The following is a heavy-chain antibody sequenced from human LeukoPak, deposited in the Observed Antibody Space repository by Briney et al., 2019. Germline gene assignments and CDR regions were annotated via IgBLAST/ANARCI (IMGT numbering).Heavy chain of an antibody. CDR3: ARERDIAFFDY. CDR1: GGTFSRYA. D-gene: IGHD5-12*01. J-gene: IGHJ4*02. Sequence: GASVKVSYKPSGGTFSRYAISWVRQAPGQGLEWMGGIIPIFGTANYAQKLQGRVTITADKSTSTAYMEVSSLRSEDTAVYYCARERDIAFFDYWGQGTLVTVSS. CDR2: IIPIFGTA. V-gene: IGHV1-69*06.